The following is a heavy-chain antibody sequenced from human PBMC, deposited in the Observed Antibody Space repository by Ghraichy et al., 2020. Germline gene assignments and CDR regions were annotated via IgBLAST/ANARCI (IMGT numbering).Heavy chain of an antibody. D-gene: IGHD2-2*01. CDR2: INHSGST. CDR3: ARGRVSDIVVVPAASPIFDY. Sequence: SETLSLTCAVYGGSFSGYYWSWIRQPPGKGLEWIGEINHSGSTNYNPSLKSRVTISVDTSKNQFSLKLSSVTAADTAVYYCARGRVSDIVVVPAASPIFDYWGQGTLVTVSS. V-gene: IGHV4-34*01. J-gene: IGHJ4*02. CDR1: GGSFSGYY.